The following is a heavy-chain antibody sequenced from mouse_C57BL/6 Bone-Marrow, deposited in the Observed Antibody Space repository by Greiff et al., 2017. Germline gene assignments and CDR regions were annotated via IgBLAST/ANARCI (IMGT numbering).Heavy chain of an antibody. CDR2: IYPGSGST. D-gene: IGHD1-1*01. V-gene: IGHV1-55*01. J-gene: IGHJ4*01. CDR1: GYTFTSYW. Sequence: QVQLQQPGAELVKPGASVKMSCTASGYTFTSYWLTWVKQRPGQGLEWIGDIYPGSGSTNYTEMFKGKATLTATTSSSTAYMQLIRLTSENSAVYASARGILFVYDYAMDYWGQGTSVTVSS. CDR3: ARGILFVYDYAMDY.